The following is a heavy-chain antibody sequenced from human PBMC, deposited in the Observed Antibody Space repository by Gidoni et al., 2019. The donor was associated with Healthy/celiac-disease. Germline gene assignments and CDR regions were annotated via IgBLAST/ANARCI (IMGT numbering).Heavy chain of an antibody. CDR3: ARAPCSGDCYAGGALEY. J-gene: IGHJ4*02. CDR2: VSAYNGNT. V-gene: IGHV1-18*01. D-gene: IGHD2-21*01. Sequence: GWVSAYNGNTNYAQKLQGRVTMTTDTSTSTAYMEVRSLRSDDTAVYYCARAPCSGDCYAGGALEYWGQGTLVTVSS.